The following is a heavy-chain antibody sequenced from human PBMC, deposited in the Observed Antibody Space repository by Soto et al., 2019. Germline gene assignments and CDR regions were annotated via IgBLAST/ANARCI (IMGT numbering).Heavy chain of an antibody. D-gene: IGHD6-6*01. CDR1: GGSFSGYY. CDR3: ARGEGSSSFYYYMDV. CDR2: VNHSGST. V-gene: IGHV4-34*01. Sequence: QVQLQQWGAGLLKPSETLSLTCAVYGGSFSGYYWSWIRQPPGKGLEWIGEVNHSGSTNYNPSLKSRVKISVDTSKNQFSLKMSSVTAADTAVYYCARGEGSSSFYYYMDVWGKGTTVTVSS. J-gene: IGHJ6*03.